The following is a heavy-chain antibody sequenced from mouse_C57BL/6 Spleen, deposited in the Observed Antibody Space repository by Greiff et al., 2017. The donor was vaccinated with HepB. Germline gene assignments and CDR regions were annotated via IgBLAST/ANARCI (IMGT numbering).Heavy chain of an antibody. D-gene: IGHD2-3*01. CDR3: ARNDGYYEGYFDV. Sequence: QVHVKQSGPELVKPGASVKISCKASGYAFSSSWMNWVKQRPGKGLEWIGRIYPGDGDTNYNGKFKGKATLTADKSSSTAYMQLSSLTSEDSAVYFCARNDGYYEGYFDVWGTGTTVTVSS. J-gene: IGHJ1*03. CDR2: IYPGDGDT. CDR1: GYAFSSSW. V-gene: IGHV1-82*01.